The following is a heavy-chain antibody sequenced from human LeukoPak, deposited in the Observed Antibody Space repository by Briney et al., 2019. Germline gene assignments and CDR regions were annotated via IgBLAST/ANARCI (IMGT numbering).Heavy chain of an antibody. CDR1: GGSISGYY. V-gene: IGHV4-59*01. Sequence: SETLSLTCTVSGGSISGYYSSCIRQPPGKGLEWIGDIYYIGSTNYNPSLKSRVTISVDTSKNQFSLNLSSVTAADTAVYYCARDRRFNGMDIWGQGTTVTVSS. J-gene: IGHJ6*02. CDR2: IYYIGST. CDR3: ARDRRFNGMDI. D-gene: IGHD3-3*01.